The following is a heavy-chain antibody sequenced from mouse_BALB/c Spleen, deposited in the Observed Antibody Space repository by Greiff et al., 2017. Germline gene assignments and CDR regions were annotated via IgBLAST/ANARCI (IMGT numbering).Heavy chain of an antibody. J-gene: IGHJ4*01. CDR2: ISSGGGNT. CDR1: GFTFSSYT. Sequence: EVKLMESGGGLVKPGGSLKLSCAASGFTFSSYTMSWVRQTPEKRLEWVATISSGGGNTYYPDSVKGRFTISRDNAKNNLYLQMSSLRSEDTALYYCASSGITTAMDYWGQGTSVTVSS. D-gene: IGHD1-2*01. CDR3: ASSGITTAMDY. V-gene: IGHV5-9*03.